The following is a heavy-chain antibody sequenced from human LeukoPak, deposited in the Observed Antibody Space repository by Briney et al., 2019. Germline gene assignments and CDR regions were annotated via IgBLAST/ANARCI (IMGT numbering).Heavy chain of an antibody. J-gene: IGHJ4*02. Sequence: PSETLSLTCAVSGYSIGSGYYWGWIRQPPGKGLEWIGSIYHSGSTYYNPSLKSRVTISVDTSKNQFSLKLSSVTAADTAVYYCARAYYYDSSGYYLEFDYWGQGTLVTVSS. V-gene: IGHV4-38-2*01. CDR3: ARAYYYDSSGYYLEFDY. D-gene: IGHD3-22*01. CDR2: IYHSGST. CDR1: GYSIGSGYY.